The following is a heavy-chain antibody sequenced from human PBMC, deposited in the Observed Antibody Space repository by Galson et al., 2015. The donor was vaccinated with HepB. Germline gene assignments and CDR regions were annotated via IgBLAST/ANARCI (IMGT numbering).Heavy chain of an antibody. V-gene: IGHV1-18*01. Sequence: SVKVSCKASGYTFTSYGISWVRQAPGQGLEWMGWINVNNGNTNYAQKFQGRVTLTTDTSTSTAYMKLRSLRSDDTAVYYCARGRGGYTHWFDPWGQGTLVTVSS. J-gene: IGHJ5*02. CDR2: INVNNGNT. CDR1: GYTFTSYG. CDR3: ARGRGGYTHWFDP. D-gene: IGHD5-18*01.